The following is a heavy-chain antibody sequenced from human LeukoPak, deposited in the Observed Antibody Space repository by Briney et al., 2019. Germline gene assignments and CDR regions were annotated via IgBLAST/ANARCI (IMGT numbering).Heavy chain of an antibody. CDR3: IGYGGNSV. D-gene: IGHD4-23*01. Sequence: GGSLRLSCAASGFTFDDYAMHWVRQAPGKGLEWVSHISWDGGSTYYADSVKGRFTISRDNSMNTLHLQMNSLRAEDTAVYYCIGYGGNSVWGQGTLVTVSS. V-gene: IGHV3-43D*03. CDR2: ISWDGGST. CDR1: GFTFDDYA. J-gene: IGHJ4*02.